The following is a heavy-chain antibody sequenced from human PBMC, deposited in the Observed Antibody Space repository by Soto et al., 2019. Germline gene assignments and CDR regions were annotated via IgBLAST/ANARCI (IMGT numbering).Heavy chain of an antibody. V-gene: IGHV1-3*01. CDR3: ARGGDYASSDAFDI. D-gene: IGHD4-17*01. CDR1: GYTFTSYA. CDR2: INAGNGNT. Sequence: ASVKVSCKASGYTFTSYAMHWVRQAPGQRLGWMGWINAGNGNTKYSQKFQGRVTITRDTSASTAYMELSSLRSEDTAVYYCARGGDYASSDAFDIWGQGTMVTVSS. J-gene: IGHJ3*02.